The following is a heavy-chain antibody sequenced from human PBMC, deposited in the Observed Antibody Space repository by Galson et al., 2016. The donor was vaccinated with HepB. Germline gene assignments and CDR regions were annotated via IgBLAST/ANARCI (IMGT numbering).Heavy chain of an antibody. CDR3: AKGSSGYYYVSDH. J-gene: IGHJ4*02. CDR1: GFTFDSHA. V-gene: IGHV3-23*01. Sequence: SLRLSCAASGFTFDSHAMNWVRQAPGKGLEWVLAVLASGLSTYYAASVRGRFTISRDNSKNTLSLQMDSLRAEDTAVYYCAKGSSGYYYVSDHWGQGTLVTVSS. D-gene: IGHD3-22*01. CDR2: VLASGLST.